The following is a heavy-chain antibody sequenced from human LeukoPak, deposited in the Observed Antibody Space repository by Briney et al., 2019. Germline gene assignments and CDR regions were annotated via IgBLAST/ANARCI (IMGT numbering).Heavy chain of an antibody. V-gene: IGHV3-23*01. CDR3: AKTVGPDPYSSGWTDY. D-gene: IGHD6-19*01. Sequence: PGGSLSLSFAASEFTFSSYALSWARQAPGKGLEWSSPISGSGGSTYYADSVKGRFTISRDNSKNTLYLQMNSLRAEDTAVYYCAKTVGPDPYSSGWTDYWGQGTLDTVSS. CDR2: ISGSGGST. J-gene: IGHJ4*02. CDR1: EFTFSSYA.